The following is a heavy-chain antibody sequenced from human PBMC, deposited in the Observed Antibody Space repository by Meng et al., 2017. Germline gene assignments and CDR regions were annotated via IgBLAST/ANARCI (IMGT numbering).Heavy chain of an antibody. D-gene: IGHD5-12*01. V-gene: IGHV1-18*01. J-gene: IGHJ4*02. CDR1: GDIFTSHA. Sequence: ASVKVSCKASGDIFTSHAITWVRQAPGQGLEWMGWISAYNGYTKYAQIFQGRVTMTTDTSTSTAYLELRSLTSDDTAVYYCARVAWLRLWRGYFDYWGQGTLVTVSS. CDR2: ISAYNGYT. CDR3: ARVAWLRLWRGYFDY.